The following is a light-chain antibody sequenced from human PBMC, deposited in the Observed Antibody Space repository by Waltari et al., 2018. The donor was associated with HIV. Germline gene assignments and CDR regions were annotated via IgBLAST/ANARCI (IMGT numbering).Light chain of an antibody. V-gene: IGLV2-23*02. Sequence: QSALTQPASASGSPGQSITLSCTGTSSAVGSYNPVSLYQQHPGKAPKLMIYEVSKRPSGVSNRFSGSKSGNTASLTISGLQAEDEADYYCCSYAGSSTFYVFGTGTKVTVL. CDR1: SSAVGSYNP. J-gene: IGLJ1*01. CDR2: EVS. CDR3: CSYAGSSTFYV.